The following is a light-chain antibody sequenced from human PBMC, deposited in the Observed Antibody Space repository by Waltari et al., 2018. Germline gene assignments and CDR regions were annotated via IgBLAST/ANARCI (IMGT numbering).Light chain of an antibody. CDR1: SHDFAPSNL. CDR2: EVT. V-gene: IGLV2-18*02. CDR3: ASYTLGAALGV. Sequence: QSALSQPPSVSGSPGQSVTISCTGTSHDFAPSNLAPWYRQSPGAAPKLIIYEVTNRPSGVPDRFSGSKSGYTASLTISGLQAEDEADYYCASYTLGAALGVFGGGTKLTVL. J-gene: IGLJ3*02.